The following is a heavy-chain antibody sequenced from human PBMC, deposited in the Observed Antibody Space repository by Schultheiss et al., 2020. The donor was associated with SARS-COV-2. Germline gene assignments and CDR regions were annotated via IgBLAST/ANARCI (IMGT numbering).Heavy chain of an antibody. CDR1: GFTFSNAW. CDR2: ISSSSSYI. D-gene: IGHD2-15*01. J-gene: IGHJ4*02. Sequence: GGSLRLSCAASGFTFSNAWMSWVRQAPGKWLEWVSSISSSSSYIYYADSVKGRFTISRHNSKNTLYLQMNSLRAEDTAVYYCARDLVAATLDYWGQGTLVTVSS. V-gene: IGHV3-21*01. CDR3: ARDLVAATLDY.